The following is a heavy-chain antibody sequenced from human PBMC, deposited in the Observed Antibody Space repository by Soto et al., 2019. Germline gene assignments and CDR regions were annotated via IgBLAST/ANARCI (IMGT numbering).Heavy chain of an antibody. Sequence: PSETLSLTCTVSGGSISSYYWSWIRQPPGKGLEWIGYIYYSGSTNYNPSLKSRVTISVDTSKNQFSLKLSSVTAADTAVYYCARSGLRYFDWSWFDPWGQGTLVTVSS. CDR3: ARSGLRYFDWSWFDP. V-gene: IGHV4-59*01. CDR2: IYYSGST. J-gene: IGHJ5*02. CDR1: GGSISSYY. D-gene: IGHD3-9*01.